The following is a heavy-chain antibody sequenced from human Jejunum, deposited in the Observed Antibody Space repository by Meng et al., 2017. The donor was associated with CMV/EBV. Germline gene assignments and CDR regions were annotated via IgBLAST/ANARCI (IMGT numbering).Heavy chain of an antibody. CDR2: SNAGSGNT. CDR1: GYTFSNYA. D-gene: IGHD1-26*01. J-gene: IGHJ5*02. CDR3: ARVGVSGSEGNDP. Sequence: ASGYTFSNYAIHWVRQAPGQRLEWVGWSNAGSGNTKRSQEFQVRVTITRDTSASTAYMELTRLTYDDTAVYYCARVGVSGSEGNDPWGQGTLVTVSS. V-gene: IGHV1-3*02.